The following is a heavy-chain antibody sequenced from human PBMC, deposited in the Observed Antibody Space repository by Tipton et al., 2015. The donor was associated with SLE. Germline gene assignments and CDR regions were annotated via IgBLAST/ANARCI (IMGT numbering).Heavy chain of an antibody. CDR3: ASQTVPDY. Sequence: TLSLTSTVSGGSISSYYWSWIRQPPGKGLEWIGYVYTSGSTNYNPSLKSRVTISVDTSKNQFSLKLSSVTAADTAVYYCASQTVPDYWGQGTLVTVSS. CDR1: GGSISSYY. CDR2: VYTSGST. D-gene: IGHD3-10*01. V-gene: IGHV4-4*09. J-gene: IGHJ4*02.